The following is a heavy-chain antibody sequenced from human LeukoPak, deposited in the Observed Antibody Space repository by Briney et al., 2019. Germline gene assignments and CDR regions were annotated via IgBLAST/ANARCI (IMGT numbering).Heavy chain of an antibody. D-gene: IGHD5-12*01. Sequence: PGGSLRLSFAASGFTFSSYSMNWVRQAPGKGLEWVLYISSSSSTIYYADSVKGRFTISRDNAKNSLYLQMNSLRGEDTAVYYCTRDSGYNAFDIWGQGTMVTVSS. CDR2: ISSSSSTI. J-gene: IGHJ3*02. V-gene: IGHV3-48*04. CDR3: TRDSGYNAFDI. CDR1: GFTFSSYS.